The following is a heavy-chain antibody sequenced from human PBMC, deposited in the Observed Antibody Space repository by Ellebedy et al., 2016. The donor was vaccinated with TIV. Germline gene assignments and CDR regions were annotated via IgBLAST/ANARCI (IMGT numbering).Heavy chain of an antibody. CDR1: GGSLSRTTYY. Sequence: MPSETLSLTCTVSGGSLSRTTYYWGWIRQPPGKGLEWIGSIYYSGSTYYNPSLKSRVTMSADTSRNQFSLKLSSVTAADTAVYYCATLSYSTSSNWFDPWGQGTLVTVSS. V-gene: IGHV4-39*01. J-gene: IGHJ5*02. CDR2: IYYSGST. D-gene: IGHD6-6*01. CDR3: ATLSYSTSSNWFDP.